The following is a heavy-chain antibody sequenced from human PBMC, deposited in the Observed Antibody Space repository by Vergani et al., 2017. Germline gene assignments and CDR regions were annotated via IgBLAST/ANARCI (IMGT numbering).Heavy chain of an antibody. CDR1: GFTFSSYS. J-gene: IGHJ4*02. CDR2: ISSSSSTI. Sequence: EVQLVESGGGLVQPGGSLRLSCAASGFTFSSYSMNWVRQAPGKGLEWVSYISSSSSTIYYADSVKGRFTISRDNAKNSLYLQMNSLETEDTAVYYCTTVWCSSTSCYNDYWGQGTLVTVSS. CDR3: TTVWCSSTSCYNDY. V-gene: IGHV3-48*01. D-gene: IGHD2-2*02.